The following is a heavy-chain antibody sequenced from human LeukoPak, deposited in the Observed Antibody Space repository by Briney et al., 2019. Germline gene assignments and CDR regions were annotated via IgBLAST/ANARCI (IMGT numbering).Heavy chain of an antibody. J-gene: IGHJ4*02. D-gene: IGHD2-8*01. V-gene: IGHV3-74*01. CDR2: MNSDGSST. Sequence: GGSLRLSCAASGFTFSSHWMHWVRQTPGKGLMWVSHMNSDGSSTTYADSVKGRLTISRDNAKNTLYLQMNSLRADDTALYYCARDVLGQGVDYWGQGTLVTVSP. CDR1: GFTFSSHW. CDR3: ARDVLGQGVDY.